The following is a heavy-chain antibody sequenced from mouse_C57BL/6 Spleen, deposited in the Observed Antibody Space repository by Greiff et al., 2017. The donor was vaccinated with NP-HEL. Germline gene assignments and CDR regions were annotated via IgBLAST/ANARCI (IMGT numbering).Heavy chain of an antibody. CDR1: GYTFTSYW. V-gene: IGHV1-53*01. CDR2: INPRNGGT. Sequence: VQLQQPGTELVKPGASVKLSCKASGYTFTSYWMHWVKQRPGQGLEWIGNINPRNGGTNYNEKFKSKATLTVDKSASTAYMQLSSLTSEDSAVYYCARKLGRGYAMDYWGQGTSVTVSS. CDR3: ARKLGRGYAMDY. D-gene: IGHD4-1*01. J-gene: IGHJ4*01.